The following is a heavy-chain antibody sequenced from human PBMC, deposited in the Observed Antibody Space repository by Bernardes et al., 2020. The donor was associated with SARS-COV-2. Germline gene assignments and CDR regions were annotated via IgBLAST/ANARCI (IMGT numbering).Heavy chain of an antibody. Sequence: SETLSLTCAVYGGSFSGYYWSWIRQPPGKGLEWIGEINHSGSTNYNPSLKSRVTISVDTSKNQFSLKLSSVTAADTAVYYCVRVPYFWSGYLGSVDYWGQGTLVTVSS. CDR2: INHSGST. D-gene: IGHD3-3*01. CDR3: VRVPYFWSGYLGSVDY. J-gene: IGHJ4*02. CDR1: GGSFSGYY. V-gene: IGHV4-34*01.